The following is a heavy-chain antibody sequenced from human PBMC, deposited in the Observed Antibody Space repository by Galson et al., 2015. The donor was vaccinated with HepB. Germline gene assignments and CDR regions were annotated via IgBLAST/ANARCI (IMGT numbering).Heavy chain of an antibody. J-gene: IGHJ4*02. CDR2: ISGNGGST. CDR1: GFTFSSYA. CDR3: AKDQYSSSSFFDY. Sequence: SLRLSCAASGFTFSSYAMSWVRQAPGKGLEWVSVISGNGGSTYYADSVKGRLTLSRDNSKNTLYLQMNSLRAEGTAVYYCAKDQYSSSSFFDYWGQGTLVTVSS. V-gene: IGHV3-23*01. D-gene: IGHD6-6*01.